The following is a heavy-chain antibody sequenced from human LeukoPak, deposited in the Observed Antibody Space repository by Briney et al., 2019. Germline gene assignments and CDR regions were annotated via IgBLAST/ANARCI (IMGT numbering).Heavy chain of an antibody. CDR1: GFTFGDYA. J-gene: IGHJ5*02. Sequence: GGSLRLSCAASGFTFGDYAMSWVRQAPGKGLEWVGFIRSKAYGGTTEYAASVKGRFTISRDDSKSIAYLQMNSLKTEDTAVYYCTRVGDDILTGYLWFDPWGQGTLVTVSS. D-gene: IGHD3-9*01. V-gene: IGHV3-49*04. CDR3: TRVGDDILTGYLWFDP. CDR2: IRSKAYGGTT.